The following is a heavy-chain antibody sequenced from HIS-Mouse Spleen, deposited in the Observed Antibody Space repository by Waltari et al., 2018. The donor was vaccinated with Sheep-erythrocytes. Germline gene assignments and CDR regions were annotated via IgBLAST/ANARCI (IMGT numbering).Heavy chain of an antibody. Sequence: EVQLVESGGGLVKPGGSLRLSCAASGFTFSSSSIHWVRQAPGKGLEWVSSISSSSSYIYYADSVKGRFTISRDNAKNSLYLQMNSLRAEDTAVYYCARVASGATFDYWGQGTLVTVSS. J-gene: IGHJ4*02. V-gene: IGHV3-21*01. CDR1: GFTFSSSS. CDR2: ISSSSSYI. CDR3: ARVASGATFDY. D-gene: IGHD1-26*01.